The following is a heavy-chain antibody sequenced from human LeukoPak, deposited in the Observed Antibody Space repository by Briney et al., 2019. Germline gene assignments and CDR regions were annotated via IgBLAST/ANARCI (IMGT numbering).Heavy chain of an antibody. CDR3: ARGGPAATTTPLDY. V-gene: IGHV1-18*01. Sequence: ASVKVSCKASGYTFTSYGISWVRQAPGQGLEWMGWISAYNGNTNYAQKLQGRVTMTRDTSASTAYMELTSLGSEDTAVYYCARGGPAATTTPLDYWGQGTLVTVSS. J-gene: IGHJ4*02. CDR2: ISAYNGNT. D-gene: IGHD1-26*01. CDR1: GYTFTSYG.